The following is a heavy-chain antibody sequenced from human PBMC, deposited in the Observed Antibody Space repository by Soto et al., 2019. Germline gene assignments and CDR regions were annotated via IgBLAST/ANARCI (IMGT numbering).Heavy chain of an antibody. CDR1: GGSISSGGYY. V-gene: IGHV4-31*03. J-gene: IGHJ4*02. CDR2: IYYSGST. D-gene: IGHD6-19*01. Sequence: SETLSLTCTVSGGSISSGGYYWSWIRQHPGKGLEWIGYIYYSGSTYYNPSLKSRVTISVDTSKNQFSLKLSSVTAADTAVYYCERAGGWSYYFDYWGQGTLVTSPQ. CDR3: ERAGGWSYYFDY.